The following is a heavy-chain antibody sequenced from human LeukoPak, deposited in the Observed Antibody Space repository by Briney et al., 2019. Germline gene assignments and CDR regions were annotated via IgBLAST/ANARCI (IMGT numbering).Heavy chain of an antibody. CDR1: GFTVSSNY. V-gene: IGHV3-66*02. Sequence: SGESLRLSCAASGFTVSSNYMSWVRQASGKGLEWVSVIYSGGSTYYADSVKGRFTISRDNSKNTLYLQMNSLRAEDTAVYYCAVGYYYDSSGTYDYWGQGTLVTVSS. D-gene: IGHD3-22*01. CDR3: AVGYYYDSSGTYDY. J-gene: IGHJ4*02. CDR2: IYSGGST.